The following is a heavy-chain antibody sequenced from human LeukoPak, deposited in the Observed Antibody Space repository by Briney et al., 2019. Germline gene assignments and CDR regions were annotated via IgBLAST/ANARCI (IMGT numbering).Heavy chain of an antibody. CDR1: GFTFSDHY. V-gene: IGHV3-72*01. J-gene: IGHJ6*02. CDR3: ARGGSWAPLDV. D-gene: IGHD3-16*01. Sequence: GGSRRLSWAASGFTFSDHYMDGVGQAPGKGRGGVGRIRNKANSYSTEYAASVKGRFTISRDDSKNSVYLQMNSLKTEDTAVYCCARGGSWAPLDVWGQGTTVTVSS. CDR2: IRNKANSYST.